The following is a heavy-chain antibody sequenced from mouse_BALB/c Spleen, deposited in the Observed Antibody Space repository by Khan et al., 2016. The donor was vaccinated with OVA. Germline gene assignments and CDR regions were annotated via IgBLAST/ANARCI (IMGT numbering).Heavy chain of an antibody. CDR1: GYTFSSYW. Sequence: QVQLQQAGAELMKPGASVKISCKATGYTFSSYWIEWVKQRPGHGLEWIGEILPGSGSTNYNEKFKGKATFTADTSSNTASMQLSSLTSEDSAVYCCARRDDGYYEAMDYWCQGTSVTVSS. CDR2: ILPGSGST. D-gene: IGHD2-3*01. CDR3: ARRDDGYYEAMDY. J-gene: IGHJ4*01. V-gene: IGHV1-9*01.